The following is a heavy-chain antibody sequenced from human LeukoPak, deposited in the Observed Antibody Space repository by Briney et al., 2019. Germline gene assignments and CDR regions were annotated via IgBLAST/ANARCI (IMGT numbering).Heavy chain of an antibody. CDR2: INHSGST. CDR3: ARVTRTAAATHRPVGVYYYYYMDV. J-gene: IGHJ6*03. CDR1: GGFFSGYY. D-gene: IGHD2-2*01. V-gene: IGHV4-34*01. Sequence: PSETLSLTCAVYGGFFSGYYWSWIRQPPGKGLEWIGEINHSGSTNYNPSLKSRVTISVDTPKNQFSLKLSSVTAADTAVYYCARVTRTAAATHRPVGVYYYYYMDVWGKGTTVTVSS.